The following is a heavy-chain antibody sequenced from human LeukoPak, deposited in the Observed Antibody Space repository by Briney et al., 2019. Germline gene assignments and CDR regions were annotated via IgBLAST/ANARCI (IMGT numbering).Heavy chain of an antibody. CDR1: GFTFSSYT. CDR2: ITGSSTYI. D-gene: IGHD4-11*01. V-gene: IGHV3-21*01. Sequence: PGGSLRLSWAVYGFTFSSYTMNWVRQAPGKGLEWVSSITGSSTYIYYADSVKGRFTISRDNAKNSLYLQMNNLGAEDTAVYYCARDLTVTSTCWFDLWGQGTLVTVSS. CDR3: ARDLTVTSTCWFDL. J-gene: IGHJ5*02.